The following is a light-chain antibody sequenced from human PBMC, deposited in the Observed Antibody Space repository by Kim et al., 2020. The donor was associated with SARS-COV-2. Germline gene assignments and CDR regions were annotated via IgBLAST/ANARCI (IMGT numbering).Light chain of an antibody. CDR1: GSNIGAGYD. CDR3: HSYGIGFYV. V-gene: IGLV1-40*01. Sequence: QSLLTQPPSVSAAPGQRVTISCTGSGSNIGAGYDGHWYQHLPGTAPKLIIYANTNRPSGVPGRFSGSNSATSASLAIARLQAEDEADYYCHSYGIGFYVFGAGTKVTVL. CDR2: ANT. J-gene: IGLJ1*01.